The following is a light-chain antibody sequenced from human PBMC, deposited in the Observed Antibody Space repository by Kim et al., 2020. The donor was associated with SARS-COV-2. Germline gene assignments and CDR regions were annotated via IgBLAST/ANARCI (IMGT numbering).Light chain of an antibody. CDR3: AALDDSLNGWV. Sequence: GQRVTISCSGSDSNIGSNIVNWYQHLPGTAPKLLIYSNNQQASGVPDRFAGSKSGTSASLAISGLQSEDEADYYCAALDDSLNGWVFGGGTQLTVL. V-gene: IGLV1-44*01. CDR2: SNN. CDR1: DSNIGSNI. J-gene: IGLJ3*02.